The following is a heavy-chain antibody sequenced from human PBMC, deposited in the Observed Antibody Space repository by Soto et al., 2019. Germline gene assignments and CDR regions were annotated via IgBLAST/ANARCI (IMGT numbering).Heavy chain of an antibody. J-gene: IGHJ5*02. D-gene: IGHD4-17*01. CDR1: GFTLSSYA. Sequence: VGSLRLSCAASGFTLSSYAMSWVRQAPGKGLEWVSTFSGTGGYTYYADSVKGRFTISRDDSKNTLFLHMNSLRAADTAVYYCARGQRALITYGPFDPWGQGTLLTVSS. CDR2: FSGTGGYT. V-gene: IGHV3-23*01. CDR3: ARGQRALITYGPFDP.